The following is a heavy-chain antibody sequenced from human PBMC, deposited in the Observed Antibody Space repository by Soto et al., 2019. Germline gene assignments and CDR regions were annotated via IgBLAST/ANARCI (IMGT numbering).Heavy chain of an antibody. V-gene: IGHV4-30-4*02. J-gene: IGHJ5*02. Sequence: PSETLSLTCTVSGGSISSGDYYWSWIRQPPGKGLEWIGYIYYSGSTNYNPSLKSRVTISVDTSKNQFSLKLSSVTAADTAVYYCARTPNYGFWWFDPWGQGTLVTVSS. CDR2: IYYSGST. CDR1: GGSISSGDYY. CDR3: ARTPNYGFWWFDP. D-gene: IGHD1-7*01.